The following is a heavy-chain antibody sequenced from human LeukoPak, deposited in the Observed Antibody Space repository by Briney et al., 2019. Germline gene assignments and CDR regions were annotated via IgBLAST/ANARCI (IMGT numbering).Heavy chain of an antibody. CDR2: IYSGGST. J-gene: IGHJ4*02. CDR1: GFTVSGNY. CDR3: ARDDFSSSWGY. V-gene: IGHV3-53*01. D-gene: IGHD6-13*01. Sequence: GGSLRLSCAVSGFTVSGNYMSWVRQAPGKGLEWVSVIYSGGSTYYADSVKGRFTISRDNSKNTLYLQMNSLRAEDTAVYYCARDDFSSSWGYWGQGTLVTVSS.